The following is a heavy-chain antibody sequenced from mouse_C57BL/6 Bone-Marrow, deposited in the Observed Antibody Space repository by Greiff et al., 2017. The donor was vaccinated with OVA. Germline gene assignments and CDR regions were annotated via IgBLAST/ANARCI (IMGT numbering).Heavy chain of an antibody. CDR1: GYTFTSYW. J-gene: IGHJ2*01. V-gene: IGHV1-74*01. CDR3: AIERFYFDY. CDR2: IHPSDSDT. Sequence: VKLMESGTVLARPGASVKMSCKTSGYTFTSYWMHWVKQRPGQGLEWIGRIHPSDSDTNYNQKFKGKATLTVDKSSSTAYMQLSSLTSEDSAVYYCAIERFYFDYWGQGTTLTVSS.